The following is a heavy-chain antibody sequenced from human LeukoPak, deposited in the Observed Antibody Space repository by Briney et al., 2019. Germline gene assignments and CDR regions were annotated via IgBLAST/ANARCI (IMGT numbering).Heavy chain of an antibody. D-gene: IGHD2-21*02. Sequence: SQTLSLTCTVSGGSISSGGYYWSWIRQHPGKGLEWIGYIYYSGSTYYNPSLKSRVTISVDTSKNQFSLKLSSVTAADTAVYYCARGPPYIVVVTAIGFFDYWGQGTLVTVSS. CDR2: IYYSGST. V-gene: IGHV4-31*03. CDR1: GGSISSGGYY. CDR3: ARGPPYIVVVTAIGFFDY. J-gene: IGHJ4*02.